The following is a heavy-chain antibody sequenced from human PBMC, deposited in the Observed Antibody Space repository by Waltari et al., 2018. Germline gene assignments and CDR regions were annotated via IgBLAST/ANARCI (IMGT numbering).Heavy chain of an antibody. Sequence: EVQLVESGGGLVQPGGSLRLSCAASGFTLSSYWMSWVRQAPGKGLEWVANIKKDGREEYYVDSVRGRFTISRYNAKNSLYLQMNSLRPEDTAVYHCARDQWFAFDIWGQGTMVTVSS. J-gene: IGHJ3*02. CDR1: GFTLSSYW. CDR3: ARDQWFAFDI. CDR2: IKKDGREE. V-gene: IGHV3-7*01. D-gene: IGHD3-22*01.